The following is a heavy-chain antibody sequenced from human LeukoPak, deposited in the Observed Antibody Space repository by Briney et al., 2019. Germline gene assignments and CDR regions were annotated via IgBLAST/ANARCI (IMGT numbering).Heavy chain of an antibody. V-gene: IGHV4-39*01. CDR3: ARGTYSSFGY. CDR2: IYYSGST. CDR1: GGSISSSSYY. D-gene: IGHD6-6*01. Sequence: SETLSLTCTVSGGSISSSSYYWGWIRQPPGKGLEWIGSIYYSGSTYYNPSLKSRVTISVDTSKNQFSLKLSSVTAADTAVYYCARGTYSSFGYWGQGTLVTVSS. J-gene: IGHJ4*02.